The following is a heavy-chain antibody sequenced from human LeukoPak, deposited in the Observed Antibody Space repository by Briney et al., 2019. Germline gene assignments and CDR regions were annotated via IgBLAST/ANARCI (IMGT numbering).Heavy chain of an antibody. CDR3: AKGGAPAQLWSGPAFDV. V-gene: IGHV3-9*01. J-gene: IGHJ3*01. Sequence: QTGGSLRLSCAASGFTFDDDAMHWVRQAPGKGLEWVSGISWNSGNIVYADSVKGRFTITRDNAKNSLYLQMNSLRAEETALYYCAKGGAPAQLWSGPAFDVWGQGTMVTVSS. D-gene: IGHD5-18*01. CDR1: GFTFDDDA. CDR2: ISWNSGNI.